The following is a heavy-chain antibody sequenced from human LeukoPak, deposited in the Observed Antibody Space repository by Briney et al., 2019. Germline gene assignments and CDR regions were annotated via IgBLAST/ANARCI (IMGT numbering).Heavy chain of an antibody. J-gene: IGHJ4*02. CDR1: GGSISSYY. V-gene: IGHV4-59*08. CDR2: IFYSGIT. D-gene: IGHD3-10*01. CDR3: ATGSGSYYKPFDY. Sequence: SETLSLTCTVAGGSISSYYWSWIRQPPGKGLEWIGYIFYSGITNYNPSLSLKSRVTISVDTSKNQFSLKLSSVTAADTAVYYCATGSGSYYKPFDYWGQGTLVTVSS.